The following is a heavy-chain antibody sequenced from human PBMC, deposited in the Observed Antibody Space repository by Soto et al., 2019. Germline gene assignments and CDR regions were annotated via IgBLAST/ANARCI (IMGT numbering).Heavy chain of an antibody. D-gene: IGHD3-10*01. V-gene: IGHV4-31*03. J-gene: IGHJ6*02. Sequence: QVQLQESGPGLVKPSQTLSLTCTVSGGSIXXXXXXXXXIXQHPGKGLEWIGYIYYSGSTYYNPSLKSRXTISXXXXKNXLXLXXXXXXXXXXAVYYCARAYGSGYMDVWGQGTTVTVSS. CDR3: ARAYGSGYMDV. CDR2: IYYSGST. CDR1: GGSIXXXXXX.